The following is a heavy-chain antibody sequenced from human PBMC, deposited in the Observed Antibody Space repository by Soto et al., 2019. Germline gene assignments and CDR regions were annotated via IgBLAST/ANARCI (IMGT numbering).Heavy chain of an antibody. D-gene: IGHD6-13*01. CDR2: IVVGSGNT. J-gene: IGHJ4*02. CDR1: GFTFTSSA. CDR3: AAGQGQQLAHFDY. V-gene: IGHV1-58*01. Sequence: SAKVSCKASGFTFTSSAVQWVRQARGQRLEWIGWIVVGSGNTNYAQKFQERVTITRDMSTSTAYMELSSLRSEDTAVYYCAAGQGQQLAHFDYWGQGTLVTVSS.